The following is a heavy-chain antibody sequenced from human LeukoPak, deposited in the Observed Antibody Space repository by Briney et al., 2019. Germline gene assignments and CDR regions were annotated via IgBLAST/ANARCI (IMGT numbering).Heavy chain of an antibody. J-gene: IGHJ4*02. V-gene: IGHV5-51*01. CDR3: ARHIRAGGNYYFDY. CDR2: INPGDSDT. D-gene: IGHD4-23*01. CDR1: GYSFTNYW. Sequence: GESLKISCKGSGYSFTNYWIGWVRQMPGKGLEWMGIINPGDSDTRYSPAFQGQVTISADISTAYLQWSSLKASDTAMYYCARHIRAGGNYYFDYWGQGTLVTASS.